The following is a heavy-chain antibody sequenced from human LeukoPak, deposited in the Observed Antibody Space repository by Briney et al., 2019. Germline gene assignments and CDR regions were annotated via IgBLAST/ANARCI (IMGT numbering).Heavy chain of an antibody. CDR1: GFTFSNYW. V-gene: IGHV3-7*01. Sequence: PGGSLRLSCAASGFTFSNYWMSWVRQAPGKGLEWVADIKQDASEKYYVDSVKGRFTISRDNAKNSLYLQMNSLRAEDTAVYYCARDIVVVPAVSGWFDPWGQGTLVTVSS. D-gene: IGHD2-2*01. CDR3: ARDIVVVPAVSGWFDP. J-gene: IGHJ5*02. CDR2: IKQDASEK.